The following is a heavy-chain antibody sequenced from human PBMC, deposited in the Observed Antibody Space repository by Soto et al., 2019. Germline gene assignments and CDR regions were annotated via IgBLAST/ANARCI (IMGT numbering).Heavy chain of an antibody. Sequence: SDTLSLTWTVSCGSXSSSSYYWGWIRQPPGKGLEWIGSIYYSGYTYYNPSLKSRVTISVDTSKNQFSLKLSSVTAADTAVYYCARHNGPLYVGYYYDMDVWGQGTTVTVSS. J-gene: IGHJ6*02. CDR3: ARHNGPLYVGYYYDMDV. V-gene: IGHV4-39*01. CDR1: CGSXSSSSYY. D-gene: IGHD3-16*01. CDR2: IYYSGYT.